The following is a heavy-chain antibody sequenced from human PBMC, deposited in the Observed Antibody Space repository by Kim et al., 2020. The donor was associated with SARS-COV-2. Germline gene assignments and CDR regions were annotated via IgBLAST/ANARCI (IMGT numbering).Heavy chain of an antibody. V-gene: IGHV3-33*01. CDR1: GFTFSSYG. J-gene: IGHJ6*02. D-gene: IGHD5-18*01. CDR3: ARDMDTAMIYYYYGMDV. CDR2: IWYDGSNK. Sequence: GGSLRLSCAASGFTFSSYGMHWVRQAPGKGLEWVAVIWYDGSNKYYADSVKGRFTISRDNSKNTLYLQMNSLRAEDTAVYYCARDMDTAMIYYYYGMDVWGQGTTVTVSS.